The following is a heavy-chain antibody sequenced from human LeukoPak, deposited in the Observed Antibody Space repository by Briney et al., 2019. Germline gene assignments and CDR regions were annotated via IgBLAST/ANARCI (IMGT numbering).Heavy chain of an antibody. Sequence: ASVKVSCKASGYTFTSYDINWVRQATGQGLEWMGWMNPNSGNTGYAQKFQGRVTMTRNTSISTAYMELSSLRSEDTAVYYCARGVHPRGSGSYYNTHNNWFDPWGQGALVTVSS. J-gene: IGHJ5*02. V-gene: IGHV1-8*01. CDR2: MNPNSGNT. D-gene: IGHD3-10*01. CDR3: ARGVHPRGSGSYYNTHNNWFDP. CDR1: GYTFTSYD.